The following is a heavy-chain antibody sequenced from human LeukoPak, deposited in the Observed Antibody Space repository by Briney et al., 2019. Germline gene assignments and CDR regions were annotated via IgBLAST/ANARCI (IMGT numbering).Heavy chain of an antibody. V-gene: IGHV4-31*03. Sequence: SQTLSLTCSVSGVSVSDGRYYWTWIRQHPGKGLEWIGYKYYSGSAKYNPSLKSRLTISVDTSKNQFSLQLNSVTAADTATYYCATPYCSSISCLDVFNMWGQGTRVTVSS. D-gene: IGHD2-2*01. J-gene: IGHJ3*02. CDR1: GVSVSDGRYY. CDR2: KYYSGSA. CDR3: ATPYCSSISCLDVFNM.